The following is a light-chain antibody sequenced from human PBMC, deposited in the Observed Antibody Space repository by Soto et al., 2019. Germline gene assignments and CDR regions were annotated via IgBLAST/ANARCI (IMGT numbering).Light chain of an antibody. Sequence: QSALTQPPSASGSPGQSVTISCTGTSGVSWYQQHPGKAPKLLIYEVTKRPSGAPDRFSGSKSGNTASLTVSGLQAEDEADYYCSSYRGSNIFVVFGGGTKLTVL. V-gene: IGLV2-8*01. CDR2: EVT. CDR3: SSYRGSNIFVV. CDR1: SGV. J-gene: IGLJ2*01.